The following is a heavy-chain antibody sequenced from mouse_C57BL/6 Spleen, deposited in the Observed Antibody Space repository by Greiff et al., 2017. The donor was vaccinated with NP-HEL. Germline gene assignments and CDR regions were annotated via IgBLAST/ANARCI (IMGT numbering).Heavy chain of an antibody. CDR3: AREGYYLYYFAMDY. CDR2: IDPEDGDT. D-gene: IGHD2-3*01. V-gene: IGHV14-2*01. J-gene: IGHJ4*01. CDR1: GFNIKDYY. Sequence: EVQLQQSGAELVKPGASVKLSCTASGFNIKDYYMHWVKQRPEQGLEWIGRIDPEDGDTKYAPKFQGKATITADTSSNTAYLQLSSLTSDDTAVYYCAREGYYLYYFAMDYWGQGTSVTVSS.